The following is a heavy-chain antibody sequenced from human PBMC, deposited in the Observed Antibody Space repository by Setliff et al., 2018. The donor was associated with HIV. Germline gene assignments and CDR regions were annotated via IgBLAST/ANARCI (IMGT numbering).Heavy chain of an antibody. CDR3: ARARRAGSGPKYFQH. J-gene: IGHJ1*01. CDR1: GGSISSGYYY. CDR2: VYYSGNP. D-gene: IGHD2-15*01. V-gene: IGHV4-31*03. Sequence: SETLSLTCTVSGGSISSGYYYWSWIRQHPGKGLEWIGYVYYSGNPFYNPSLRSRVTISLDTSKNQFSLKLSSVTAADTAVYYCARARRAGSGPKYFQHWGQGTLVTVSS.